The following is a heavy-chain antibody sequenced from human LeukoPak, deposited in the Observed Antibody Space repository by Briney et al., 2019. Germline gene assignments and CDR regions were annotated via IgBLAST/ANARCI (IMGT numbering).Heavy chain of an antibody. D-gene: IGHD6-13*01. V-gene: IGHV3-30*04. CDR1: GFTFSSYA. CDR3: ARDICSSSCYPLVY. J-gene: IGHJ4*02. CDR2: VPYDGSNK. Sequence: GGSLRLSCSASGFTFSSYAREWVPQAPGKGLERVAGVPYDGSNKAYAASTKRRFTISRDNSTTTLSLQMNSLRAEDTAVYYCARDICSSSCYPLVYWGQGTLVTVSS.